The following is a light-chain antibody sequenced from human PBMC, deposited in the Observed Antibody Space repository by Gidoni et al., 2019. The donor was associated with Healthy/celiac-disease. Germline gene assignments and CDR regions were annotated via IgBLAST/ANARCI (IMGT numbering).Light chain of an antibody. CDR2: GAS. J-gene: IGKJ1*01. Sequence: LPQSPGTLSLSPGERATLSCRASQSVSSSYLAWYQQKPGQAPRLLIYGASSRATGIPDRFSGSGSGTDFTLTISRLEAEDCAVYYCQQYGSSPGTFGQGTKVEIK. V-gene: IGKV3-20*01. CDR1: QSVSSSY. CDR3: QQYGSSPGT.